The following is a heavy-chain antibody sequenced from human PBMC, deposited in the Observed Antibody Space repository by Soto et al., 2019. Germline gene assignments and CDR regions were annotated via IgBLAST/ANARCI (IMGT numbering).Heavy chain of an antibody. D-gene: IGHD3-22*01. CDR2: ISWNSDSI. CDR1: GFTFDEYG. Sequence: GGSLRLSCAASGFTFDEYGMHWVRQAPGKGLEWVSGISWNSDSIGYADSVKGRFTISRDNAKNSLYLQMNSLRAEDTAVYYCAKDSLTEYYYDSSGAGYFDYWGQGTLVTVSS. V-gene: IGHV3-9*01. CDR3: AKDSLTEYYYDSSGAGYFDY. J-gene: IGHJ4*02.